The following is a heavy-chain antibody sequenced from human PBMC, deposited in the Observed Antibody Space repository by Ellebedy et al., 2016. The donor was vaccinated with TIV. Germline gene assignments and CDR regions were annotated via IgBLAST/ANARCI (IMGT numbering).Heavy chain of an antibody. CDR2: SGISNT. Sequence: GESLKISCAASGFTVSSTHMNWVRQAPGKGLEWVSTSGISNTYYADSVKGRFTIPRDNSKNTLYLQMNSLGAEDTAVYYCARGTNVCPCPGYWGQGTLVTVSS. J-gene: IGHJ4*02. D-gene: IGHD1-7*01. CDR1: GFTVSSTH. CDR3: ARGTNVCPCPGY. V-gene: IGHV3-66*01.